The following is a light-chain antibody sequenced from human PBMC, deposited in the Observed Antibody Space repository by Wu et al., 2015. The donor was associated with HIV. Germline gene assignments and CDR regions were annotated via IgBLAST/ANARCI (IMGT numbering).Light chain of an antibody. Sequence: DIQLTQSPSSLSASVGDRVTITCRASQGISAYLNWYQQKPGEAPKLLIYTSSNLQSGVPSRFSGSRSGTDFTLTISSLQPDDFATYYCQQSYDTPLTFGPGTKVDIK. J-gene: IGKJ3*01. CDR1: QGISAY. CDR3: QQSYDTPLT. V-gene: IGKV1-39*01. CDR2: TSS.